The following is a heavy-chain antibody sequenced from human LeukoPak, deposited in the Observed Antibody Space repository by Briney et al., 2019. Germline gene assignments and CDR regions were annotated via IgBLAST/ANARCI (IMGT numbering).Heavy chain of an antibody. Sequence: GASVKVSCKASGYTFTGYYMHWVRQAPGQGLEWMGWINPNSGGTNYAQKFRGRVTMTRDTSISTAYMELSRLRSDDTAVYYCAREGRRVVPAAINYWGQGTLVTVSS. V-gene: IGHV1-2*02. D-gene: IGHD2-2*02. CDR1: GYTFTGYY. J-gene: IGHJ4*02. CDR3: AREGRRVVPAAINY. CDR2: INPNSGGT.